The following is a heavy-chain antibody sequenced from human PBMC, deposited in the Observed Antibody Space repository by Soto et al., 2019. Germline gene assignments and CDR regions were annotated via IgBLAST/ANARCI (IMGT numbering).Heavy chain of an antibody. V-gene: IGHV1-46*03. CDR3: ARAGDIVVLPAAISTSYFDY. CDR1: GYTFTSYY. J-gene: IGHJ4*02. Sequence: GASVKVSCKASGYTFTSYYMHWVRQALGQGLEWMGIINPSGGSTSYAQKFQGRVTMTRATSTSTVYMELSSLRSDDTAVYYCARAGDIVVLPAAISTSYFDYWGQGTLVTVSS. CDR2: INPSGGST. D-gene: IGHD2-2*02.